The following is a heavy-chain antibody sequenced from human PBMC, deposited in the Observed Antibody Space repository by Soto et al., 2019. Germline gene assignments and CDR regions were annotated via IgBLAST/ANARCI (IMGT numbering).Heavy chain of an antibody. CDR3: ARPSRGSSNYAMDV. D-gene: IGHD6-6*01. J-gene: IGHJ6*02. V-gene: IGHV1-69*13. CDR2: IIPIFGTA. Sequence: GALVKVSCKASGYIFASYGISWVRQAPGQGLEWMGGIIPIFGTANYAQKFQGRITITADGSTTTAYMELSSLRSEDTAVYFCARPSRGSSNYAMDVWGQGTTVTVSS. CDR1: GYIFASYG.